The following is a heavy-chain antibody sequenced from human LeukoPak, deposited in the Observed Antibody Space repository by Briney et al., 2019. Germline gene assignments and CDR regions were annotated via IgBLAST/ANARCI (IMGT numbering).Heavy chain of an antibody. Sequence: ASVKVSCGASGYSFTSYDINWVRQASGQGLEWVGWMNPNSGDTGFAQRFQGRVTMTRNTSISTAYMELSSLRSDGTAVYFCARDYFEGSGYPFSFYTLDVWGQGTTVTVSS. CDR2: MNPNSGDT. J-gene: IGHJ6*02. CDR3: ARDYFEGSGYPFSFYTLDV. V-gene: IGHV1-8*01. D-gene: IGHD3-22*01. CDR1: GYSFTSYD.